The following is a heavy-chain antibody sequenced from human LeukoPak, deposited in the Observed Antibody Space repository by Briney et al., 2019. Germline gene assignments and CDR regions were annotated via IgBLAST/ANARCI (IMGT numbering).Heavy chain of an antibody. J-gene: IGHJ5*01. CDR2: ISPESHTR. CDR3: ARDNWFDY. CDR1: GFTFSKYS. V-gene: IGHV3-48*02. Sequence: GGSLRLSCAASGFTFSKYSMTWVRQTPGKGLEWVSFISPESHTRYYADSIKGRFTISRDNFRDSLFLQLDSLRDEDTGIYYCARDNWFDYWGQGTLVIVSS.